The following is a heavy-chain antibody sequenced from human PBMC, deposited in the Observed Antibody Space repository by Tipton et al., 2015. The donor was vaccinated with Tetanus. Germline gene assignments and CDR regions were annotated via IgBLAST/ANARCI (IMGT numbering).Heavy chain of an antibody. Sequence: EVQLVQSGGEVKKPGESLKISCKGSGYIFNNYWIGWVRQKPGKGLEWMGIIYPGDSDTRYSPSFQGQVTISVDKSINTAYLQWSRLKASDTSMFYCARAHCTDGVCNFDFWGQGALVTVAS. CDR2: IYPGDSDT. CDR3: ARAHCTDGVCNFDF. D-gene: IGHD2-8*01. V-gene: IGHV5-51*01. CDR1: GYIFNNYW. J-gene: IGHJ4*02.